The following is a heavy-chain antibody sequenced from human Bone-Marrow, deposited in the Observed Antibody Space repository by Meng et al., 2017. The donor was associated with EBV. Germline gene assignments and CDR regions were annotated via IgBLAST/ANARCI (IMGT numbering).Heavy chain of an antibody. CDR3: ARMGY. J-gene: IGHJ4*02. CDR1: GYTFSSYD. Sequence: QGQLVQSGGGVKKPGAPVKVPCRTYGYTFSSYDVNWVRQAPGQGPEWMGWINPNSGNTGFAQKIQGRVSMTWDTYTSTAYMELRNLRSEDTAVYYCARMGYWGQGTLVTVSS. CDR2: INPNSGNT. V-gene: IGHV1-8*01.